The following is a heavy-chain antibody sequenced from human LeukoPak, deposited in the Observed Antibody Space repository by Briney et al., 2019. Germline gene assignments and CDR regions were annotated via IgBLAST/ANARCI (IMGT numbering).Heavy chain of an antibody. V-gene: IGHV3-7*01. CDR2: IRQDGSEK. D-gene: IGHD5-24*01. CDR3: ARVGYNSAGAFDI. J-gene: IGHJ3*02. CDR1: GFTFSSYW. Sequence: PGGSLRLSCAASGFTFSSYWMSWVRQAPGKGLEWVANIRQDGSEKYYVDSVKGRFTISRDNAKNSLYLQMNSLRAEDTAVYYCARVGYNSAGAFDIWGQGTMVTVSS.